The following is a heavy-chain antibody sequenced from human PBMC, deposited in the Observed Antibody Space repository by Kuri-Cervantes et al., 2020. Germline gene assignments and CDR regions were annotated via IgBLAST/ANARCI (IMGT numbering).Heavy chain of an antibody. J-gene: IGHJ6*02. D-gene: IGHD3-3*01. V-gene: IGHV4-31*03. CDR3: ASGGRGDYVFWSGYYYYYYGMDV. CDR1: NGSTSSGGYY. Sequence: SETLSLTCSVSNGSTSSGGYYWSWIRQHPGKGLEWIWYIYYSGSTYYNPSLKSRVTISVDTSKNQFSLKLSSVTAADTAVYYCASGGRGDYVFWSGYYYYYYGMDVWGQGTTVTVSS. CDR2: IYYSGST.